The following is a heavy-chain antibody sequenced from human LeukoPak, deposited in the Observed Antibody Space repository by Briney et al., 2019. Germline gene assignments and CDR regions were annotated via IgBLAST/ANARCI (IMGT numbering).Heavy chain of an antibody. J-gene: IGHJ3*02. CDR2: IYSGGST. D-gene: IGHD3-22*01. CDR3: ARDRIYDSSGYYGPDAFDI. Sequence: GGSLRLSCAASGLTVSSNSMSWVRQAPGKGVEGVSFIYSGGSTYYADSVKGRFTISRDNAKNSLYLQMNSLRAEDTAVYYCARDRIYDSSGYYGPDAFDIWGQGTMVTVSS. CDR1: GLTVSSNS. V-gene: IGHV3-53*01.